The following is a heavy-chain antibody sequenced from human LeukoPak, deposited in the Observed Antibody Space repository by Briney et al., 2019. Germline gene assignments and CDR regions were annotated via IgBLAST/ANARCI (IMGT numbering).Heavy chain of an antibody. Sequence: GGSLRLSCAASGFTFSSYAMHWVRQAPGKGLEYVSAISSNGGSTYYANSVKGRFTISRDNSKNTLYLQMGSLRAEDMAVYYCARGGYDSSGYYYVGYWGQGTLVTVSS. CDR3: ARGGYDSSGYYYVGY. CDR1: GFTFSSYA. CDR2: ISSNGGST. V-gene: IGHV3-64*01. J-gene: IGHJ4*02. D-gene: IGHD3-22*01.